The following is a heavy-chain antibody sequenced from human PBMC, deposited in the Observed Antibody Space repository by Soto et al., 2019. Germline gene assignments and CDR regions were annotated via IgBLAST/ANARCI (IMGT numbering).Heavy chain of an antibody. J-gene: IGHJ4*02. CDR3: ARDLGGWPDY. Sequence: GASVEVACEACGDSVKIYAMDGVRQAPGQRLEWMGWINAGNGNTKYSQKFQGRVTITRDTSASTAYMELSSLRSEDTAVYYCARDLGGWPDYWGQGTLVTVSS. V-gene: IGHV1-3*01. CDR2: INAGNGNT. D-gene: IGHD2-15*01. CDR1: GDSVKIYA.